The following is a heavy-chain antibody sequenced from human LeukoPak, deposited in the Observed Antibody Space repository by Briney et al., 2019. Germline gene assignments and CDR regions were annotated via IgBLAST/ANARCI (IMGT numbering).Heavy chain of an antibody. D-gene: IGHD1-26*01. Sequence: SETLSLTCTVSGGSISSGGYYWSWIRQPPGKGLEWIGSIYSSVSTYYNPSLKSRVTISVDTSKNQFSLRLSSVTAADTALYYCAYGGSYGHLGYWGQGIPVTVSS. CDR1: GGSISSGGYY. J-gene: IGHJ4*02. CDR3: AYGGSYGHLGY. CDR2: IYSSVST. V-gene: IGHV4-39*01.